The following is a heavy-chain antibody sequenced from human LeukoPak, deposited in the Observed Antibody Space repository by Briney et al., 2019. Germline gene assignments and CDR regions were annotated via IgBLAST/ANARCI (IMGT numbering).Heavy chain of an antibody. CDR2: ISYDGSNK. Sequence: PGGSLRLSCAASGFTFSTYGMHWVRQAPGKGLEWVAVISYDGSNKYYADSVKGRFTISRDNSKNTLYLQMNSLRAEDTAIYYCARGLHSRLYDSSVYYPYWGQGTLVTVSS. J-gene: IGHJ4*02. CDR3: ARGLHSRLYDSSVYYPY. CDR1: GFTFSTYG. V-gene: IGHV3-33*05. D-gene: IGHD3-22*01.